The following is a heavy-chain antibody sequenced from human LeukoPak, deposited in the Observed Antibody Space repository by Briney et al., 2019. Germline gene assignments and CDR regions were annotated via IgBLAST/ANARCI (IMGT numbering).Heavy chain of an antibody. CDR3: ARYREVGATVDY. J-gene: IGHJ4*02. CDR2: INHSGST. D-gene: IGHD1-26*01. Sequence: SETLSLTCAVYSGSFSGYYWSWIRQPPGKGLEWIGEINHSGSTNYNPSLKSRITIPGDTSKNQFSLKLSSVTAADPAVYYCARYREVGATVDYWGQGTLVTVSS. CDR1: SGSFSGYY. V-gene: IGHV4-34*01.